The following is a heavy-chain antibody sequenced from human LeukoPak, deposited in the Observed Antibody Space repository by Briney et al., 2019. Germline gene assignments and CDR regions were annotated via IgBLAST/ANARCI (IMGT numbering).Heavy chain of an antibody. D-gene: IGHD2-2*01. V-gene: IGHV3-20*04. Sequence: GGSLGLSCAASGFTFDDYGMSWVRQAPGKGLEWVSGINWNGGSTGYADSVKGRFTISRDNAKNSLYLQMNSLRAEDTAVYYCARAGVVPAAYYMDVWGKGTTVTVSS. CDR3: ARAGVVPAAYYMDV. J-gene: IGHJ6*03. CDR1: GFTFDDYG. CDR2: INWNGGST.